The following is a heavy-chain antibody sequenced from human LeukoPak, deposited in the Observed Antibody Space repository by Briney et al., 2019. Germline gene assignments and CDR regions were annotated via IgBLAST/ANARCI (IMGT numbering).Heavy chain of an antibody. CDR1: GGSISSYY. CDR3: ARDLGGHYEALDI. V-gene: IGHV4-59*01. Sequence: SETLSLTCTVSGGSISSYYWSWIRQPPGKGLEWIGYIYYSGSTNYNPSLKSRVTISVDTSKNQFSLKLSSVTAADTAVYYCARDLGGHYEALDIWGQGTMVTVSS. J-gene: IGHJ3*02. D-gene: IGHD3-16*01. CDR2: IYYSGST.